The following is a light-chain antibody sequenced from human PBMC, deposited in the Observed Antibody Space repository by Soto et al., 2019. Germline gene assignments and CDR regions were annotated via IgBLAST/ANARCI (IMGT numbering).Light chain of an antibody. CDR2: DVN. CDR1: SSDVAAYNY. V-gene: IGLV2-14*03. CDR3: SSYTTSSTYV. Sequence: QSVLTQPASVSGSPGQSIAISCTETSSDVAAYNYVSWYQQHPGKAPKLMIYDVNNRPSGVSNRFSGSKSGNTASLTISGLQAEDEADYYCSSYTTSSTYVFGTGTKVTVL. J-gene: IGLJ1*01.